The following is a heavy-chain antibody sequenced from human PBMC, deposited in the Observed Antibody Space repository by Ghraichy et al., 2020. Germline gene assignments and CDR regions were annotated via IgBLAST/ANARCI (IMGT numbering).Heavy chain of an antibody. V-gene: IGHV4-61*01. D-gene: IGHD6-13*01. J-gene: IGHJ5*02. CDR3: ARDIASSGHNWFDP. CDR1: GGSVSNNYY. Sequence: SETLSLTCTVSGGSVSNNYYWSWIRQPPGKGLEWIAYIYYSGSANYNPSLKSRVTISVDTSKNQFSLKLSSVTAADTAVYYCARDIASSGHNWFDPWGQGTLVTVSS. CDR2: IYYSGSA.